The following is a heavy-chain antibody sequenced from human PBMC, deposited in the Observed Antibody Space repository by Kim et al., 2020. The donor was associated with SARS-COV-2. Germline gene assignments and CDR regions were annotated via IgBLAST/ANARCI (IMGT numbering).Heavy chain of an antibody. CDR2: INHSGST. D-gene: IGHD6-13*01. CDR3: ARVTGHKYSSSWYPREPLFDY. J-gene: IGHJ4*02. CDR1: GGSFSGYY. V-gene: IGHV4-34*01. Sequence: SETLSLTCAVYGGSFSGYYWSWIRQPPGKGLEWIGEINHSGSTNYNPSLKSRVTISVDTSKNQFSLKLSSVTAADTAVYYCARVTGHKYSSSWYPREPLFDYWGQGTLVTVSS.